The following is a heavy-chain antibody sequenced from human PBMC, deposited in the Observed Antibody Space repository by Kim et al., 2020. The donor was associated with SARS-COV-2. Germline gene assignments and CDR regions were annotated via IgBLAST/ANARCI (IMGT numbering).Heavy chain of an antibody. Sequence: VKGRLTISRDNAKNSLYLQMNSLRDEDTAVYYCAREKGRDSLYYYYGMDVWGQGTTVTVSS. CDR3: AREKGRDSLYYYYGMDV. J-gene: IGHJ6*02. V-gene: IGHV3-48*02.